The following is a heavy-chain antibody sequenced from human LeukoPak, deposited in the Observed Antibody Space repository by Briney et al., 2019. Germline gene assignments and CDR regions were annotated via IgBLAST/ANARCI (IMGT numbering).Heavy chain of an antibody. CDR3: AELGITMIGGV. V-gene: IGHV3-23*01. D-gene: IGHD3-10*02. CDR1: GFTFSSYA. Sequence: GGSLRLSCAASGFTFSSYAMNWVRQAPGKGLEWVSDISGSGGRTYYADSVKGRFTISRDNAKNSLYLQMNSLRAEDTAVYYCAELGITMIGGVWGKGTTVTISS. CDR2: ISGSGGRT. J-gene: IGHJ6*04.